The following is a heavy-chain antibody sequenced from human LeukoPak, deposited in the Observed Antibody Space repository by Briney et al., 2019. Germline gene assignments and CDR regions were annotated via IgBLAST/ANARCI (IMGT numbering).Heavy chain of an antibody. Sequence: SETLSLTCAVYGGSFSGYYWSWIRQPPGKGLEWIGEINHSGSTNYNPSLKSRVTISVDTSKNQSSLKLSSVTAADTAVYYCARHRWGITMVRGVIDYYYYYMDVWGKGTTVTISS. D-gene: IGHD3-10*01. CDR2: INHSGST. V-gene: IGHV4-34*01. CDR1: GGSFSGYY. CDR3: ARHRWGITMVRGVIDYYYYYMDV. J-gene: IGHJ6*03.